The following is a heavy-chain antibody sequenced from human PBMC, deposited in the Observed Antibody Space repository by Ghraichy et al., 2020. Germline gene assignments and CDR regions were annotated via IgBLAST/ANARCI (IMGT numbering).Heavy chain of an antibody. CDR3: ARGDLEGAGYYGHPYY. D-gene: IGHD1-26*01. CDR1: GGSISSGGYY. Sequence: SETLSLTCTVSGGSISSGGYYWSWIRQHPGKGLEWIGYIYYSGSTYYNPSLKSRVTISVDTSKNQFSLKLSSVTAADTAVYYCARGDLEGAGYYGHPYYWGQGTLVTVSS. V-gene: IGHV4-31*03. CDR2: IYYSGST. J-gene: IGHJ4*02.